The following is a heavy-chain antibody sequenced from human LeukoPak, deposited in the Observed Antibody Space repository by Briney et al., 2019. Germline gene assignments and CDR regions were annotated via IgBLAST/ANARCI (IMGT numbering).Heavy chain of an antibody. Sequence: ASVKVSCKASGYTFTDFWIRWVRQAPGQGLEWVGRIDPNTGDRKYAQKFQWKVTMTRDTSTDTAYIELFGLTTDDTAVYYCARDAAVVGQGSEYWGQGTLVTVSS. V-gene: IGHV1-2*06. CDR2: IDPNTGDR. CDR1: GYTFTDFW. D-gene: IGHD6-19*01. CDR3: ARDAAVVGQGSEY. J-gene: IGHJ4*02.